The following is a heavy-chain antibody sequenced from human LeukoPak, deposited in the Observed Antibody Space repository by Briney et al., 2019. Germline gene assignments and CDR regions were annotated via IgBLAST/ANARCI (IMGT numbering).Heavy chain of an antibody. J-gene: IGHJ4*02. V-gene: IGHV3-15*01. D-gene: IGHD6-13*01. CDR1: GFTFSNAW. CDR3: TTMPGGSSWYVFRDY. Sequence: GGSLRLSCAASGFTFSNAWMSWVRQAPGKGLELVGRIKSKTDGGTTDYAAPVKGRFTISRDDSKNTLYLQMNSLKTEDTAVYYCTTMPGGSSWYVFRDYWGQGTLVTVSS. CDR2: IKSKTDGGTT.